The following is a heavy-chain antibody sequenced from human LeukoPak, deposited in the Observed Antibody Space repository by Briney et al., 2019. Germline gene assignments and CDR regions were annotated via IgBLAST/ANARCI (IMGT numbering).Heavy chain of an antibody. CDR1: GGTFRSFA. Sequence: GASVKVSCKASGGTFRSFAISWVRQAPGQGLEWMGGIIPISRTANYAQKFQGRVTITADESTSTAYMGLSSLRSEDTAVYYCARALRYYSDSSGYAFDYWGQGTLVTVSS. CDR2: IIPISRTA. D-gene: IGHD3-22*01. V-gene: IGHV1-69*13. J-gene: IGHJ4*02. CDR3: ARALRYYSDSSGYAFDY.